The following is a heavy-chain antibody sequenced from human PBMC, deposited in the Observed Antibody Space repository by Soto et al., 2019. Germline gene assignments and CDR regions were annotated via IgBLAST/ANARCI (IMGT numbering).Heavy chain of an antibody. V-gene: IGHV4-59*08. CDR2: VHHSWGS. D-gene: IGHD3-10*01. J-gene: IGHJ6*02. CDR3: ARQGFGPLHGLVDV. Sequence: QVQLRESGPGLVKSSETQSLSCTVSGGSISSYYWSWFRQSPGKRMEWIGYVHHSWGSSYNPSLQSRVAISLDTSKSQFSLIVTSVTATDTAVYYCARQGFGPLHGLVDVWGQGTTVTVSS. CDR1: GGSISSYY.